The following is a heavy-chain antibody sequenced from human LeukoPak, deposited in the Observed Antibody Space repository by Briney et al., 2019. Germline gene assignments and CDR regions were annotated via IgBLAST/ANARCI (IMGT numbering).Heavy chain of an antibody. CDR1: GGSINGYY. CDR3: AREYGDFDY. J-gene: IGHJ4*02. D-gene: IGHD4-17*01. Sequence: SETLSLTCTVSGGSINGYYWSWIRQPAGKGLEWIGRISSSGGTNYNPSLRSRVTMSIDTSKNQFSLKLNSVTAADTAVYYCAREYGDFDYWGQGTLVTVSS. CDR2: ISSSGGT. V-gene: IGHV4-4*07.